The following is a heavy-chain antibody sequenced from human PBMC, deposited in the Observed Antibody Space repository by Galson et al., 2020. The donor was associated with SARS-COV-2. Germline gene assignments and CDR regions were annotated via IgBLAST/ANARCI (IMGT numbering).Heavy chain of an antibody. CDR2: ISSSATYI. CDR3: ARDASWAMVAMDV. Sequence: GGSLRLSCAASGFTFSAYTINWVRQAPGKGLEWVSSISSSATYIYYANSLKGRFTISRDNTKNSVYLQMNSLRAEDTAVYYCARDASWAMVAMDVWGQGTTVSVFS. J-gene: IGHJ6*02. CDR1: GFTFSAYT. D-gene: IGHD1-26*01. V-gene: IGHV3-21*01.